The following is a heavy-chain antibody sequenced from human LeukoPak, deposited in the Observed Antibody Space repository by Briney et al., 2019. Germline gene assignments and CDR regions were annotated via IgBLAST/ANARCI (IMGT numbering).Heavy chain of an antibody. CDR1: GYSFTGYY. J-gene: IGHJ4*02. Sequence: ASVKVSCKASGYSFTGYYIHWVRQAPGQGLEWMGWINPNSGGTNYQGRVTMTRDTSINTAYMELSRLRSDDTAVYYCARDARWYSGSSYYFDYWGQGTLVTVSS. CDR2: INPNSGGT. D-gene: IGHD1-26*01. V-gene: IGHV1-2*02. CDR3: ARDARWYSGSSYYFDY.